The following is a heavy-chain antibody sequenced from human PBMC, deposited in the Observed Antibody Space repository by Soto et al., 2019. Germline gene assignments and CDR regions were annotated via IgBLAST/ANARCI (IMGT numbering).Heavy chain of an antibody. J-gene: IGHJ4*02. CDR1: GYTFTSYG. Sequence: GASVKVSCKASGYTFTSYGVSWVRQAPGQGLEWLGWISAYNGNTNYAQKLQGRVTMTTDTSTSTAYMELRSLRSDDTAVYYCARGGDWVTTRDPLDYWGQGTLVTVSS. D-gene: IGHD4-17*01. CDR3: ARGGDWVTTRDPLDY. V-gene: IGHV1-18*01. CDR2: ISAYNGNT.